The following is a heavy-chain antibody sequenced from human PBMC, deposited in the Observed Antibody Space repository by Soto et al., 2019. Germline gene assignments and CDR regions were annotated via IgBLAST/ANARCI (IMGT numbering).Heavy chain of an antibody. J-gene: IGHJ4*02. CDR2: IIPIFGTA. Sequence: ASVKVSCTASGGTFSIYAISWVRQAPGQGLEWMGGIIPIFGTANYAQKFQGRVTITADESTSTAYMELSSLRSEDTAVYYCAREWFYYDSSGYYPGRYFDYWGQGTLVTVSS. D-gene: IGHD3-22*01. V-gene: IGHV1-69*13. CDR1: GGTFSIYA. CDR3: AREWFYYDSSGYYPGRYFDY.